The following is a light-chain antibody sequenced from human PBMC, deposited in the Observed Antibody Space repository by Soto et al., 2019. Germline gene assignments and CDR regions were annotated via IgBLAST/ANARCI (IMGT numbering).Light chain of an antibody. Sequence: EIVLTQSPGTLSLSPGDRATLSCRASQSFSTSYLAWYQHKPGQAPRLLSYNTFTRATGITDRFSGSGSGTDFPLTISRLEPEDFAVYYCQQYGGSPFTFGPGTKVDIK. J-gene: IGKJ3*01. CDR3: QQYGGSPFT. CDR1: QSFSTSY. V-gene: IGKV3-20*01. CDR2: NTF.